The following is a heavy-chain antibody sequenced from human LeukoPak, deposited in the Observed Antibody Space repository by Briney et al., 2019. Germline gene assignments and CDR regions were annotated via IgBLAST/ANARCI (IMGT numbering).Heavy chain of an antibody. D-gene: IGHD3-22*01. V-gene: IGHV1-69*05. CDR2: IIPIFGTA. CDR3: ASLGHYDSSGYYFDY. J-gene: IGHJ4*02. CDR1: GGTFSSYA. Sequence: ASVKVSCKASGGTFSSYAISWVRRAPGQGLEWMGGIIPIFGTANYAQKFQGRVTITTDESTSTAYMELSSLRSEDTAVYYCASLGHYDSSGYYFDYWGQGTLVTVSS.